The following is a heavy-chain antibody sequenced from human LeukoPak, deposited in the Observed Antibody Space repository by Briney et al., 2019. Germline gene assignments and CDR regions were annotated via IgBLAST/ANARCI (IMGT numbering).Heavy chain of an antibody. CDR1: GGSLSSNSYY. Sequence: SETLSLTCTVSGGSLSSNSYYWGWIRQPPGKGLEWIGNIYYSGSTYYNESLESRVTISIDTSKNQFSLKLNSVTAADTAMYYCAKSGGYGLIDYWGQGTLVTVSS. CDR2: IYYSGST. D-gene: IGHD1-26*01. J-gene: IGHJ4*02. V-gene: IGHV4-39*01. CDR3: AKSGGYGLIDY.